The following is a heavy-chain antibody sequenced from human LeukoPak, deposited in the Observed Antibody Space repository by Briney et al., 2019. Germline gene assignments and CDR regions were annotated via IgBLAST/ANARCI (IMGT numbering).Heavy chain of an antibody. Sequence: GGSLRLSCAASRFTFSSYAMSWVRQAPGQGLEWVSTISSSGGSTYYADSVKGRFTISRDNSKNTLYLQMSSLRAEDTAVYYCVRWRQLDYWGQGTLVTVSS. D-gene: IGHD2-15*01. V-gene: IGHV3-23*01. CDR1: RFTFSSYA. CDR2: ISSSGGST. J-gene: IGHJ4*02. CDR3: VRWRQLDY.